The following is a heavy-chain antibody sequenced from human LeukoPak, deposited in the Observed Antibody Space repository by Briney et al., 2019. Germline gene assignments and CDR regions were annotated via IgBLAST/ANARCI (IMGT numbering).Heavy chain of an antibody. J-gene: IGHJ6*02. D-gene: IGHD4-11*01. CDR1: GGTFSSYG. Sequence: SVKVSCKASGGTFSSYGISWVRQAPGQGLEWMGGIIPIFGTANYAQKFQGRVTITADESTSTAYMELSSLRSEDTAVYYCARGPTVTKYVYYYYGMDVWGQGTTVTVSS. V-gene: IGHV1-69*13. CDR2: IIPIFGTA. CDR3: ARGPTVTKYVYYYYGMDV.